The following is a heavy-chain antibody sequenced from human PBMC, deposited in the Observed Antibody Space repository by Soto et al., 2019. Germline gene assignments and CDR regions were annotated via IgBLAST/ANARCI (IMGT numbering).Heavy chain of an antibody. Sequence: GAAVKVCCKACGGTFSSYAISWVRQAPGQGLVWMGGIIPIFGTANYAQRFQGRVTITADKSTSTAYMELSSLRSEDTALYYCARVPVGATGDFDYWGQRTLVTVSS. CDR3: ARVPVGATGDFDY. V-gene: IGHV1-69*06. D-gene: IGHD1-26*01. CDR1: GGTFSSYA. J-gene: IGHJ4*02. CDR2: IIPIFGTA.